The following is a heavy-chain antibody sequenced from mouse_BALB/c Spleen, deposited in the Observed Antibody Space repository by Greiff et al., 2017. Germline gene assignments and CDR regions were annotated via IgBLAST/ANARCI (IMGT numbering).Heavy chain of an antibody. V-gene: IGHV5-17*02. CDR1: GFTFSSFG. D-gene: IGHD3-3*01. J-gene: IGHJ4*01. CDR2: ISSGSSTI. Sequence: EVQLVESGGDLVKPGGSLKLSCAASGFTFSSFGMHWVRQAPEKGLEWVAYISSGSSTIYYADTVKGRFTISRDNPKNTLFLQMTSLRSEDTAMYYCARWGGRAMDYWGQGTSVTVSS. CDR3: ARWGGRAMDY.